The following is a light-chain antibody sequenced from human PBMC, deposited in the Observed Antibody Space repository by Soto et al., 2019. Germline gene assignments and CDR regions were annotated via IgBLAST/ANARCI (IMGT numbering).Light chain of an antibody. V-gene: IGLV2-14*03. CDR2: DVT. Sequence: QSALTQPASVSGSPGQSITISCTGTSSDVGGYDYVSWYQQHPGRPPKLVISDVTNRPSGVSNRFSGSKSGNTASLTISGLQAEDEAVYYCSSYTIIRTPYVFGPGTKLTVL. J-gene: IGLJ1*01. CDR1: SSDVGGYDY. CDR3: SSYTIIRTPYV.